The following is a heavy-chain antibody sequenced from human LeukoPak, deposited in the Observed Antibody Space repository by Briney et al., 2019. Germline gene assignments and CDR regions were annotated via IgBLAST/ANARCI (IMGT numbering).Heavy chain of an antibody. J-gene: IGHJ4*02. V-gene: IGHV3-30-3*01. D-gene: IGHD2-2*01. CDR2: ISFDGSSQ. CDR1: GFTFSTYT. CDR3: ARDSGQLLLFPDY. Sequence: GRSLRLSCAASGFTFSTYTMHWVRQAPGKGLEWVAIISFDGSSQYYADSVKGRFTISRDSSKNTLYLQMNSLRAEDTAVYYCARDSGQLLLFPDYWGQGTLVTVSS.